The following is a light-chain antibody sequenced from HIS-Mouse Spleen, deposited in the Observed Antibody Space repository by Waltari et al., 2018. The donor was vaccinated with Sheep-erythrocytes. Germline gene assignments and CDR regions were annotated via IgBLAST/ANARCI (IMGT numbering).Light chain of an antibody. CDR2: DAS. CDR3: QQYDNLLT. CDR1: QDISNS. V-gene: IGKV1-33*01. J-gene: IGKJ4*01. Sequence: DIQMTQSPSSILPVGDRVTITCQASQDISNSLNWYQQKPGKAPKLLIYDASNLDTGVPSRCSGSGSGTDFTFTISSLQPEDIATYYCQQYDNLLTFGGGTKVEIK.